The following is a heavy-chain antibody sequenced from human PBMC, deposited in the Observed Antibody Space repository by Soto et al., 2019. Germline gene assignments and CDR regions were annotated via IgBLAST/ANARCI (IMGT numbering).Heavy chain of an antibody. D-gene: IGHD3-16*02. V-gene: IGHV1-2*04. CDR2: INPNSGGT. CDR3: ARDLRGITYYDYIWGSYRNEIGY. CDR1: GYTFTGYY. J-gene: IGHJ4*02. Sequence: GASVKVSCKASGYTFTGYYMHWVRQAPGQGLEWMGWINPNSGGTNYAQKFQGWVTMTRDTSISTAYMELSRLRSDDTAVYYCARDLRGITYYDYIWGSYRNEIGYWGEGTLVTVSS.